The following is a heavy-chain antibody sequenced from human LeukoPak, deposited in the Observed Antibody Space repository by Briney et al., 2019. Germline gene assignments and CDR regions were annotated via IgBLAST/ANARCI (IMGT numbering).Heavy chain of an antibody. D-gene: IGHD3-22*01. CDR1: GYTLTELS. CDR3: ALGDSSGYYYGFGY. J-gene: IGHJ4*02. Sequence: GASVKVSCKVSGYTLTELSMHWVRQAPGKGLEWMEGFDPEDGETIYAQKFQGRVTMTEDTSTDTAYMELSSLRSEDTAVYYCALGDSSGYYYGFGYWGQGTLVTVSS. CDR2: FDPEDGET. V-gene: IGHV1-24*01.